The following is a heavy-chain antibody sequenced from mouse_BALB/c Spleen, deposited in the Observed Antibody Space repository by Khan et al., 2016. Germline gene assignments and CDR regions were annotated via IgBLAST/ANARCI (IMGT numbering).Heavy chain of an antibody. D-gene: IGHD1-1*01. Sequence: EVQLVESGPGLVKPSQSLSLTCTVTGYSITSDYAWNWIRQFPGNKLEWMGYISYSGSTSYNPSLKSRISITRDTSKNQFFLQLNSVTTEDTTTXYCARRRFYYGAMDYWGQGTSVTVSS. CDR3: ARRRFYYGAMDY. CDR1: GYSITSDYA. CDR2: ISYSGST. J-gene: IGHJ4*01. V-gene: IGHV3-2*02.